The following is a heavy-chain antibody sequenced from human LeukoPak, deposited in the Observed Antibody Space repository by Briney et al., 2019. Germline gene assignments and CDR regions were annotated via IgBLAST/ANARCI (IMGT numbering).Heavy chain of an antibody. Sequence: PSETLSLTCAVSGGSISPYHWTWIRQPPGKGLEWIGYISYSGGTKYSPSLKGRVTISLDTSKNQFSLKLSSVTAADTAVYYCARGDVFFDYWGQGTLVTVSS. CDR1: GGSISPYH. V-gene: IGHV4-59*01. D-gene: IGHD5-24*01. CDR3: ARGDVFFDY. CDR2: ISYSGGT. J-gene: IGHJ4*02.